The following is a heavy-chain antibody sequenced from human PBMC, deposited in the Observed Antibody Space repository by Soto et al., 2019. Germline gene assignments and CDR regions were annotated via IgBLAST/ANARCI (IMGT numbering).Heavy chain of an antibody. CDR3: ARGYYSGSNPSSFDY. D-gene: IGHD1-26*01. Sequence: QLQLVQSGAEVRDPGSSVKVSCKASGGTFSSYTVIWVRQAPGQGLEWMGGITPTLNIAKYAEKFQGRVTITADESTSTVNMHLSSLRSEDTAVYFCARGYYSGSNPSSFDYWGQGTLVAVSS. CDR1: GGTFSSYT. J-gene: IGHJ4*02. V-gene: IGHV1-69*01. CDR2: ITPTLNIA.